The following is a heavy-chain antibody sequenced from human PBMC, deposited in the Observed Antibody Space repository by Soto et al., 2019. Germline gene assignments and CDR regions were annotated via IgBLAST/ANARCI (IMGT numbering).Heavy chain of an antibody. D-gene: IGHD2-2*01. V-gene: IGHV3-13*01. CDR2: IGTAGDT. CDR3: ARVTTHCSSTSCYAAPGGYEY. Sequence: EVQLVESGGGLVQPGGSLRLSCAASGFTFSSYDMHWVRQATGKGLEWVSAIGTAGDTYYPGSVKGRFTNSRENAKNSLYLQMNSLRAEDTAVYYCARVTTHCSSTSCYAAPGGYEYWGQGTLVTVSS. CDR1: GFTFSSYD. J-gene: IGHJ4*02.